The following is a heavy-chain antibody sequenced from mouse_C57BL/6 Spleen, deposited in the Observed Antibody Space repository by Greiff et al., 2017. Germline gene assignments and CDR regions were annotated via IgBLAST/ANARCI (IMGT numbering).Heavy chain of an antibody. CDR1: GYTFTSYW. V-gene: IGHV1-59*01. Sequence: VQLQQPGAELVRPGTSVKLSCKASGYTFTSYWMHWVKQRPGQGLEWIGVIDPSDSYTNYNQKFKGKATLTVDTSSSTAYMQLSSLTSEDSAVXYCARYEGYYGFFDYWGQGTTLTVSS. D-gene: IGHD1-1*01. J-gene: IGHJ2*01. CDR2: IDPSDSYT. CDR3: ARYEGYYGFFDY.